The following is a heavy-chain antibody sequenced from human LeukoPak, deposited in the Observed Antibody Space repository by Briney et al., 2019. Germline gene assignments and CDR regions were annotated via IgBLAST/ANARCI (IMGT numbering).Heavy chain of an antibody. V-gene: IGHV4-59*08. CDR2: IYYSGST. D-gene: IGHD3-22*01. CDR1: GGSISSYY. CDR3: ARLGITMIVDY. Sequence: SETLSLTCTVSGGSISSYYWSWIRQPPGKGLEWIGYIYYSGSTNYNPSLKSRVTISVDTSKNQFSLKLSSVTAADTAVYYCARLGITMIVDYWGQGTLVTVSS. J-gene: IGHJ4*02.